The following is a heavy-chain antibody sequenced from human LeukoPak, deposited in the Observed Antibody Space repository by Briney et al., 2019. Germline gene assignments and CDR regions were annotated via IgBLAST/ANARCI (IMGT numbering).Heavy chain of an antibody. CDR1: GGSISSGDYY. V-gene: IGHV4-61*02. D-gene: IGHD3-10*02. CDR3: ARDLKSHYVRTYYYYMDV. Sequence: SQTLSLTCTVSGGSISSGDYYWSWIRQPAGKGLEWIGRIYTSGSTNYSPSLKSRVTISVDTSKNQFSLKLTSVTAADTAVYYCARDLKSHYVRTYYYYMDVWGKGTTVTVSS. J-gene: IGHJ6*03. CDR2: IYTSGST.